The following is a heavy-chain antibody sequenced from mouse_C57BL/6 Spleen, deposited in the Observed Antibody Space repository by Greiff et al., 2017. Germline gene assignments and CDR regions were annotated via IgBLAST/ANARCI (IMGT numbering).Heavy chain of an antibody. CDR1: GYAFTNYL. D-gene: IGHD2-12*01. J-gene: IGHJ3*01. CDR2: INPGSGGT. V-gene: IGHV1-54*01. Sequence: VQLQQSGAELVRPGTSVKVSCKASGYAFTNYLIEWVKQRPGQGLEWIGVINPGSGGTHYNEKFKGKATLTADKASSTAYMQLSSLTSEDSAVYFCARLRQGFAYWGQGTLVTVSA. CDR3: ARLRQGFAY.